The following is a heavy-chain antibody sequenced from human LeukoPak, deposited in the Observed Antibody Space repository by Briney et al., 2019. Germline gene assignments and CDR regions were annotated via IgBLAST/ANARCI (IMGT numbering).Heavy chain of an antibody. Sequence: PSETLSLTCTVSGGSISSSSYYWGWIRQPPGKGLEWIGSIYYSGSTYYNPSLKSRVTISVDTSKNQFSLKLSSVTAADTAVYYCARVGQWLLLDYWGQGTLVTVSS. CDR2: IYYSGST. D-gene: IGHD3-22*01. V-gene: IGHV4-39*07. CDR3: ARVGQWLLLDY. J-gene: IGHJ4*02. CDR1: GGSISSSSYY.